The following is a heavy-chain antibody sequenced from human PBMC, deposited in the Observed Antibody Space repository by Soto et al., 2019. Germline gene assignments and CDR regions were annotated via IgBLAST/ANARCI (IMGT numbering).Heavy chain of an antibody. CDR1: GRTFSSYA. CDR2: IIPIFGTA. V-gene: IGHV1-69*13. D-gene: IGHD5-18*01. CDR3: ARECTAMVVDAFDI. Sequence: GASVKVSCKASGRTFSSYAISWVRQAPGHGLEWMGGIIPIFGTANYAQKFQGRVTITADESTSTAYMELSSLRSEDTAVYYCARECTAMVVDAFDIWGQGTMVTDS. J-gene: IGHJ3*02.